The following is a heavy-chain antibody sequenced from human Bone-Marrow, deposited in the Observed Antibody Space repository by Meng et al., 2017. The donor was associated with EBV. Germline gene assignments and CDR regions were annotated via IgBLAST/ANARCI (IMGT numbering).Heavy chain of an antibody. D-gene: IGHD3-10*01. Sequence: QVRRQQSGPGLVKPSETLSLTCVVSGVSVNSGTYHWSWIRQSPGKGLEWIGYIYDTGTTIYNPSLNSRVTILLETSKNQFSLRLHSVTTADTAVYYCAKSRSSTPGIVDDWGQGTLVTVSS. CDR3: AKSRSSTPGIVDD. CDR1: GVSVNSGTYH. V-gene: IGHV4-61*01. CDR2: IYDTGTT. J-gene: IGHJ4*02.